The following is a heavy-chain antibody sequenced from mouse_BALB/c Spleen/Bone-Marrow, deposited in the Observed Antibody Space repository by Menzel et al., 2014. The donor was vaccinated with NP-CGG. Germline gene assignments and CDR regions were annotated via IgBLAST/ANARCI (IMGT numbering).Heavy chain of an antibody. V-gene: IGHV14-3*02. Sequence: FNIKDTYMHWVKQRPEQGLEWIGRIDPANGNTKYDPKFQGKATITADTSSNTAYLQLSSLTSEDTAVYYCANYYYGSSLFAYWGQGTLVTVSA. D-gene: IGHD1-1*01. CDR1: FNIKDTY. CDR2: IDPANGNT. CDR3: ANYYYGSSLFAY. J-gene: IGHJ3*01.